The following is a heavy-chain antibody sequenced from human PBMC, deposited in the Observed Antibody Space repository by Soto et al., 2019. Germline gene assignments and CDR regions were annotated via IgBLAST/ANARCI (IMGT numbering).Heavy chain of an antibody. J-gene: IGHJ3*01. CDR3: ARDDACENENALDL. Sequence: QVQLVESGGGLVQPGTSLRLSCAVSGFSFRTYGFNWVRQPPGTGLQWVAVISPKGHSDSVEGRFTISRDNSKDTLYLQMNNLRDEETAVDYCARDDACENENALDLWGQVKKVTVSS. D-gene: IGHD1-1*01. CDR2: ISPK. V-gene: IGHV3-33*01. CDR1: GFSFRTYG.